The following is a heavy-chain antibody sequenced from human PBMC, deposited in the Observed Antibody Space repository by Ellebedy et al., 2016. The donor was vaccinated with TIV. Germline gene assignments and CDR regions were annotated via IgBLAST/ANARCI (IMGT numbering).Heavy chain of an antibody. CDR2: MNPNSGNT. V-gene: IGHV1-8*01. Sequence: ASVKVSXXASGYTFTSYDINWVRQATGQGLEWMGWMNPNSGNTGYAQKFQGRVTMTRNTSISTAYMELSSLRSEDTAVYYCARGVSLVDIVVVPAYYMDVWGKGTTVTVSS. D-gene: IGHD2-2*03. J-gene: IGHJ6*03. CDR1: GYTFTSYD. CDR3: ARGVSLVDIVVVPAYYMDV.